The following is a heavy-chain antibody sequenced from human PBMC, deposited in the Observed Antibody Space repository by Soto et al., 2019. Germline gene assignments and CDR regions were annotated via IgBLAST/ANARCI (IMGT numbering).Heavy chain of an antibody. J-gene: IGHJ4*02. D-gene: IGHD3-3*01. CDR1: GFTFSSYA. V-gene: IGHV3-23*01. Sequence: EVQLLESGGGLVQPGGSRRLSCAASGFTFSSYAMSWVRQAPGKGLEWVSAISGSGGSTYYADSVKGRFTISRDNSKNTLYLQMNSLRAEDTAVYYCAATPPIFGVVIGYYFDYWGQGTLVTVSS. CDR3: AATPPIFGVVIGYYFDY. CDR2: ISGSGGST.